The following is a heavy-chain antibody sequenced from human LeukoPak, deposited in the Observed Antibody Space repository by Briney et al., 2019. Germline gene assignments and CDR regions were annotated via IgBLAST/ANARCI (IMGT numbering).Heavy chain of an antibody. CDR1: GYSFSSSNY. V-gene: IGHV4-28*05. J-gene: IGHJ3*02. CDR3: ARKATTGPTKAAFDI. Sequence: PSDTLSLTCAVSGYSFSSSNYWAWIRQPPGKGLEWIGHIYYSGSIYYNPSLKSRVTMSVDTSKNQFSLKLSSVTAVDTAVYYCARKATTGPTKAAFDIWGQGTMVTVSS. CDR2: IYYSGSI. D-gene: IGHD4-17*01.